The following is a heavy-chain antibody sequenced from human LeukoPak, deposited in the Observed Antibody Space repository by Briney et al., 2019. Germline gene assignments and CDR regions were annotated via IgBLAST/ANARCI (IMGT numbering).Heavy chain of an antibody. D-gene: IGHD5-18*01. CDR2: IIPIFGTA. V-gene: IGHV1-69*13. Sequence: SVKVSCKASGGTFSSYAISWVRQAPGQGLEWMGGIIPIFGTANYAQKFQGRVTITADESTSTAYMELSSLRSEDTAVYYCARAGVGYSYGFYGGWFDPWGQGTLVTVSS. CDR1: GGTFSSYA. J-gene: IGHJ5*02. CDR3: ARAGVGYSYGFYGGWFDP.